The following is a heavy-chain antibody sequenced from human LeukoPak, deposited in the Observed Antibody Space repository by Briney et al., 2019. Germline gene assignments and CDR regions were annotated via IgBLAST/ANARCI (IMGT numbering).Heavy chain of an antibody. J-gene: IGHJ3*02. Sequence: SETLSLTCTVSGGSISSSSYYWGWIRQPPGKGLEWIGSIYYSGSTYYNPSLKSRATISVDTSKNQFSLKLSSVTAADTAVYYCARQYDSSGRDAFDIWGQGTMVTVSS. V-gene: IGHV4-39*01. CDR2: IYYSGST. D-gene: IGHD3-22*01. CDR3: ARQYDSSGRDAFDI. CDR1: GGSISSSSYY.